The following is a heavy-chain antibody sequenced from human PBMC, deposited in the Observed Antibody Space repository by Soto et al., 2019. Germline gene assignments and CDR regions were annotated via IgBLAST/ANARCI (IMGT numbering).Heavy chain of an antibody. J-gene: IGHJ4*02. CDR2: ISYDGGSK. CDR3: PRGVRYYYDSSGLDF. V-gene: IGHV3-33*01. Sequence: QAQLLESGGGVVQPGGSLRLSCAASGFAFSNFGMHWVRQAPGKGLEWVALISYDGGSKYYADSVKGRFTVSRDNSKNTLYLQMTSLRAEDTAVYYCPRGVRYYYDSSGLDFWGQGTLVTVSS. D-gene: IGHD3-22*01. CDR1: GFAFSNFG.